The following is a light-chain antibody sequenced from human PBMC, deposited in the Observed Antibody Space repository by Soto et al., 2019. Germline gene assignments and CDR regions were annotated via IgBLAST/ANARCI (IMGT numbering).Light chain of an antibody. V-gene: IGLV2-8*01. Sequence: QSVLTQPPSASGSPGQSVTISCTGTSSDVGAYNYVSWYQQHPGKAPKVIIYEVTNRPSGVPDRFSGSKSGNTASLTVSGLQAEDEADYYCSSHGGTNNFVVFGGGTKLTVL. J-gene: IGLJ2*01. CDR1: SSDVGAYNY. CDR2: EVT. CDR3: SSHGGTNNFVV.